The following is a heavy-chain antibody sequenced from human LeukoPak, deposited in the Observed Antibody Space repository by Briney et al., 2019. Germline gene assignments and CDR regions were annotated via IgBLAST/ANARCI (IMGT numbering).Heavy chain of an antibody. CDR3: TRDAYGMDV. CDR2: ISYDGSSI. J-gene: IGHJ6*04. CDR1: GFTFSSYA. Sequence: GGSLRLSCAASGFTFSSYAINWVRQTPGKGLGWVAVISYDGSSIYYADSVKGRFTISRDNSKNTLYLQMNSLRPEDTAVFYCTRDAYGMDVWGKGTTVTVSS. V-gene: IGHV3-30*04.